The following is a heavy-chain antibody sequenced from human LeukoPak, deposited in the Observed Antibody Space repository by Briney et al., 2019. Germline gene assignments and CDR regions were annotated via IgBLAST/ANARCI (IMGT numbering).Heavy chain of an antibody. J-gene: IGHJ4*02. Sequence: GGSLRLSCAASGFTFSSYAMSWVRQAPGKGLEWVSVISGGGGSTYSADSVKGRFTISRDNSKNTLYLQMNSLRAEDTAVYYCATRSGWFIWGQGTLVTVSS. CDR1: GFTFSSYA. CDR2: ISGGGGST. CDR3: ATRSGWFI. V-gene: IGHV3-23*01. D-gene: IGHD6-19*01.